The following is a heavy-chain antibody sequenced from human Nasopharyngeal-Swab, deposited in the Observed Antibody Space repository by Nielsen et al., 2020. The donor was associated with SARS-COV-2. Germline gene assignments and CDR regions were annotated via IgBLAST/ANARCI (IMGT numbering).Heavy chain of an antibody. V-gene: IGHV3-23*01. CDR1: GFTFSNYA. CDR2: ISGGGTT. J-gene: IGHJ4*02. CDR3: AKARGGTYNYYFDY. Sequence: GESLKISCAASGFTFSNYATTWVRQAPGKGLEWVSYISGGGTTYYADSVKGRFTVSRDNSRNTLYLQVNSLRVEDTAVYYCAKARGGTYNYYFDYWGQGTLVTVSS. D-gene: IGHD1-1*01.